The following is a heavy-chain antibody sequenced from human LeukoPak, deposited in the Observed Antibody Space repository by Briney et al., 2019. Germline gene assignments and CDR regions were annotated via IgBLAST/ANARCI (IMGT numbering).Heavy chain of an antibody. CDR3: ARGPSSRGVIIKTYYHYGMDV. J-gene: IGHJ6*04. CDR2: ICYSGST. CDR1: GSSVSSGSYY. V-gene: IGHV4-61*01. D-gene: IGHD3-10*01. Sequence: KPSEPLSLTCTASGSSVSSGSYYGSWIRQPPGEGLEWIGYICYSGSTTYNPSLRSRVTISVDTSKNQFSLKLSSVTAADAAVYYCARGPSSRGVIIKTYYHYGMDVWGKGTTVTVSS.